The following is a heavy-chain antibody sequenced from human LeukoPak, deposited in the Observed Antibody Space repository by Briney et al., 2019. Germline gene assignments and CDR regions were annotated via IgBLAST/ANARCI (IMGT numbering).Heavy chain of an antibody. CDR1: GFTVSSTY. CDR3: ASRHCSGGDCYFAGADPFDH. Sequence: GGSLRLSCAASGFTVSSTYMSWVRQAPGKGLEWVSVIYKDGKIYYIDSVKGRFTISRDTSKNTLYLQMNSLRVEDTAVYYCASRHCSGGDCYFAGADPFDHWGQGTLVTVSS. J-gene: IGHJ4*02. CDR2: IYKDGKI. D-gene: IGHD2-21*01. V-gene: IGHV3-53*01.